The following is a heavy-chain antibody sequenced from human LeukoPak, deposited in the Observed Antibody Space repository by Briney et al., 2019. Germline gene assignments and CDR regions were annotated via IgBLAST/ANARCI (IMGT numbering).Heavy chain of an antibody. CDR2: IASDGSST. Sequence: AGGSLRLSCAASGFTFDDYGMNWVRQAPGKGLVWVSRIASDGSSTTYADSVKGRFSISRDNAKNTLYLQMNSLRVEDTAVYYCARGRPHGNDYWGQGTLVTVSS. D-gene: IGHD4-23*01. V-gene: IGHV3-74*01. CDR1: GFTFDDYG. J-gene: IGHJ4*02. CDR3: ARGRPHGNDY.